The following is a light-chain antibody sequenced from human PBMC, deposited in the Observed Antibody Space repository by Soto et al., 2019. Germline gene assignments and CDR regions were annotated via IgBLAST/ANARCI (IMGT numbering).Light chain of an antibody. CDR1: SSNIGSHV. V-gene: IGLV1-44*01. CDR2: NNN. CDR3: AVWDDSLDGWV. J-gene: IGLJ3*02. Sequence: QSVLTQPPSASGTPGQRVTISCSGSSSNIGSHVVYWYQQLAGTAPKLLMYNNNQRPSGVPDRFSGSKPGTSASLAISGLQSEDEADYYCAVWDDSLDGWVFGGGTKLTVL.